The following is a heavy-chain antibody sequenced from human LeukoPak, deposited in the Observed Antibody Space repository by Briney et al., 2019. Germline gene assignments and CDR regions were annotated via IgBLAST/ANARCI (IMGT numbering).Heavy chain of an antibody. CDR3: ARGDAGYYDSSGYYTFQEDWFDP. J-gene: IGHJ5*02. CDR1: GYTFTSYY. D-gene: IGHD3-22*01. CDR2: INPSGGST. V-gene: IGHV1-46*01. Sequence: ASVKVSCKASGYTFTSYYMHWVRQAPGQGLEWMGIINPSGGSTSYAQKFQGRVTMTRDMSTSTVYMELSSLRSDDTAVYYCARGDAGYYDSSGYYTFQEDWFDPWGQGTLVTVSS.